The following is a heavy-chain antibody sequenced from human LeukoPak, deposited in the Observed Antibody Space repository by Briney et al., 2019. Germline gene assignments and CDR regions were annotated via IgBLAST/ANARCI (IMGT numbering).Heavy chain of an antibody. D-gene: IGHD6-13*01. CDR1: GDSIIGYY. CDR2: IYSSGST. J-gene: IGHJ5*02. CDR3: ARDAYSNSYYWFDP. V-gene: IGHV4-4*07. Sequence: SETLSLTCTVSGDSIIGYYWSWIRQPAGEGLEWIGRIYSSGSTNYNPSLQSRVTISVDKSNNQFSLKLTSVTAADTAVYYCARDAYSNSYYWFDPWGQGTLVTVSS.